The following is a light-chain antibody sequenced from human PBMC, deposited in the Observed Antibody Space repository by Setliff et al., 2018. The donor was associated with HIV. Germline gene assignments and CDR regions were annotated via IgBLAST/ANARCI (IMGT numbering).Light chain of an antibody. CDR2: QAT. CDR1: SNDVGRYDL. Sequence: QSVLTQPASVSGSPGQSITISCTGTSNDVGRYDLVSWYQQHPARAPKLIIYQATRRPSGVSNRFPGSKSGNVASLTISGLQAEDEADYYCCSNTGSDTFVFGTGTKVTVL. J-gene: IGLJ1*01. CDR3: CSNTGSDTFV. V-gene: IGLV2-23*01.